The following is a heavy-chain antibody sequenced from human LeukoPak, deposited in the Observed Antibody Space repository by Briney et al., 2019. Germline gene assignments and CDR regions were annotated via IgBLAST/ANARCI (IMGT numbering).Heavy chain of an antibody. V-gene: IGHV3-23*01. D-gene: IGHD2-15*01. Sequence: GGSLRLSCAASGFTFSSYAMSWVRQAPGKGLEWVSAISGSGGSTFYADSVKGRFTISRDNSKDTLYVQMNSLRAEDTAAYYCAKDREGGYCSGGSCSFDFWGQGTLVTVSS. CDR1: GFTFSSYA. CDR3: AKDREGGYCSGGSCSFDF. CDR2: ISGSGGST. J-gene: IGHJ4*02.